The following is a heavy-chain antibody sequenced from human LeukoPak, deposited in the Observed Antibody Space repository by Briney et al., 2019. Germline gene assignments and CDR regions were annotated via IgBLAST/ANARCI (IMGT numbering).Heavy chain of an antibody. D-gene: IGHD4-17*01. CDR2: ISSSSSYI. CDR3: ARDGDPILVYGMDV. J-gene: IGHJ6*02. V-gene: IGHV3-21*01. Sequence: GGSLRLSCAASGFTFSSYSMNWVRQAPGKGLEWVSSISSSSSYIYYADSVKGRFTISRDNAKNSLYLQMNSLRAEDTAVYYCARDGDPILVYGMDVWGQGTTVTVSS. CDR1: GFTFSSYS.